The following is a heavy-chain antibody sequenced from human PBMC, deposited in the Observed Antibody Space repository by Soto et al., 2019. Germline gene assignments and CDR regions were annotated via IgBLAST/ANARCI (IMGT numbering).Heavy chain of an antibody. Sequence: SGGSLRLSCAASGFTFISYSMNWVRQAPGKGLEWVSSISSSSSYIYYADSVKGRFTISRDNAKNSLYLQMNSLRAEDTAVYYCAVSIQYSSSWSYYYYGMDVWGQGTTVTVSS. V-gene: IGHV3-21*01. D-gene: IGHD6-13*01. CDR1: GFTFISYS. J-gene: IGHJ6*02. CDR2: ISSSSSYI. CDR3: AVSIQYSSSWSYYYYGMDV.